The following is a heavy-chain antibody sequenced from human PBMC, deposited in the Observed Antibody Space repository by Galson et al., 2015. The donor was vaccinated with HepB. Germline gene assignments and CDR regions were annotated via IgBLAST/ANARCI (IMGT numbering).Heavy chain of an antibody. CDR2: IDISGDKT. CDR3: AKDPAFGVIPAGWFDL. Sequence: SLRLSCAASDFPFSRHALTWVRQAPGKGLEWVSSIDISGDKTLYADSVKGRFTISRDNSRNTLYLQMHSLSAEDTAMYFCAKDPAFGVIPAGWFDLWGQGTLVIVSS. D-gene: IGHD2-2*01. CDR1: DFPFSRHA. V-gene: IGHV3-23*01. J-gene: IGHJ5*02.